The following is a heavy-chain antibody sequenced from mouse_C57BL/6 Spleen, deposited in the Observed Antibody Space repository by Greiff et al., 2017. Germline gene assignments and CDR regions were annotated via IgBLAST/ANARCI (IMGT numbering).Heavy chain of an antibody. Sequence: EVMLVESGGDLVKPGGSLKLSCAASGFTFSSYGMSWVRQTPDKRLEWVATISSGGSYTYYPDSVKGRFTISRDNAKNTLYLQMSSLKSEATAMYYCARHDGSNYFDYWGQGTTLTVSS. CDR3: ARHDGSNYFDY. D-gene: IGHD1-1*01. CDR1: GFTFSSYG. CDR2: ISSGGSYT. J-gene: IGHJ2*01. V-gene: IGHV5-6*02.